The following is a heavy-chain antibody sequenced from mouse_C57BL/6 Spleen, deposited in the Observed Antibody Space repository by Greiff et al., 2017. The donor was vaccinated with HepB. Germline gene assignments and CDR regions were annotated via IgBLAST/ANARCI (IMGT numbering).Heavy chain of an antibody. J-gene: IGHJ2*01. D-gene: IGHD2-1*01. CDR3: ARVVYYGNYEGYFDY. V-gene: IGHV5-16*01. CDR1: GFTFSDYY. Sequence: EVHLVESEGGLVQPGSSMKLSCTASGFTFSDYYMAWVRQVPEKGLEWVANINYDGSSTYYLDSLKSRFIISRDNAKNILYLQMSSLKSEDTATYYCARVVYYGNYEGYFDYWGQGTTLTVSS. CDR2: INYDGSST.